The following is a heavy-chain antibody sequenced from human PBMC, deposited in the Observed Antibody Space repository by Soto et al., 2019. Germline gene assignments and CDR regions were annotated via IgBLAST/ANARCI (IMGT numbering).Heavy chain of an antibody. Sequence: WGSLRLSCAASGFTFISYGIHFFRHAPFKWLEWVAVIWYDGSNKYYADSVKGRFTISRDNSKNTLYLQMNSLRAEDTAVYYCARDQYYYDSSGYYYDYWGQGTLVTVSS. CDR3: ARDQYYYDSSGYYYDY. J-gene: IGHJ4*02. V-gene: IGHV3-33*01. D-gene: IGHD3-22*01. CDR1: GFTFISYG. CDR2: IWYDGSNK.